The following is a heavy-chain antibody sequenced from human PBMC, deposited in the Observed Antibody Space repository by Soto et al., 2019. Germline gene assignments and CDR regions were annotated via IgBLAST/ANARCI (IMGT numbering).Heavy chain of an antibody. CDR3: ARLYCITSSCYGMDV. D-gene: IGHD2-2*01. CDR1: GFSLSTSGVG. CDR2: IYWDDDK. J-gene: IGHJ6*02. V-gene: IGHV2-5*02. Sequence: QITLKESGPPLVKPTQTLTLTCTFSGFSLSTSGVGVGWIRQPPVKALEWLALIYWDDDKRYSPSLKSRLTLTKDSTKSQVVLTMTNMDPVDTATYYCARLYCITSSCYGMDVWGQGTTVTVAS.